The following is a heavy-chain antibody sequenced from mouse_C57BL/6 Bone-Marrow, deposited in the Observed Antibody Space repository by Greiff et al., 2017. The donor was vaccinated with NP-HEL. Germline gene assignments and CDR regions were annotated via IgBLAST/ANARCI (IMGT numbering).Heavy chain of an antibody. J-gene: IGHJ3*01. CDR3: TTEWLLPWFAY. D-gene: IGHD2-3*01. Sequence: VQLKESGAELVRPGASVKLSCTASGFNIKDDYMHWVKQRPEQDLEWIGWIDPENGDTEYASKFQGKATITADTSSNTAYLQLSSLTSEDTAVYYCTTEWLLPWFAYWGQGTLVTVSA. CDR2: IDPENGDT. CDR1: GFNIKDDY. V-gene: IGHV14-4*01.